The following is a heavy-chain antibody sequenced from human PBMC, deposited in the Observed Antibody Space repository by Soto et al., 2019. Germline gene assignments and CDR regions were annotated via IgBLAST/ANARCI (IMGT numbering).Heavy chain of an antibody. J-gene: IGHJ6*02. V-gene: IGHV3-30*18. D-gene: IGHD2-15*01. CDR3: AKDPRDIVVVVAALTNYGMDV. Sequence: PGGSLRLSCAASGFTFSSYAMSWVRQAPGKGLEWVAVISYDGSNKYYADSVKGRFTISRDNSKNTLYLQMNSLRAEDTAVYYCAKDPRDIVVVVAALTNYGMDVWGQGTTVTVSS. CDR2: ISYDGSNK. CDR1: GFTFSSYA.